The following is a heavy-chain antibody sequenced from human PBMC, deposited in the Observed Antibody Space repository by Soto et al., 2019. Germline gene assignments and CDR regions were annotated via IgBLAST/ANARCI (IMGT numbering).Heavy chain of an antibody. CDR1: GFTFSSYG. CDR2: IWYDGSNK. D-gene: IGHD1-26*01. CDR3: ARDRLAGLVGATGGDWFDP. V-gene: IGHV3-33*01. Sequence: PGGSLRLSCAASGFTFSSYGMHWVRQAPGKGLEWVAVIWYDGSNKYYADSVKGRFTISRDNSKNTLYLQMNSLRAEDTAVYYCARDRLAGLVGATGGDWFDPWGQGTLVTVSS. J-gene: IGHJ5*02.